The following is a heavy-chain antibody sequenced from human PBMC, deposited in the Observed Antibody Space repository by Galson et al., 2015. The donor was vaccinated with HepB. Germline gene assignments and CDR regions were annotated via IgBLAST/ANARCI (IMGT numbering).Heavy chain of an antibody. CDR3: ARGAGDGNKNDYYYYGLDV. CDR2: TRNKANSYTI. CDR1: GFTFGDHY. D-gene: IGHD5-24*01. V-gene: IGHV3-72*01. Sequence: LRLSCAVSGFTFGDHYMDWVRQAPGEGLEWVARTRNKANSYTIEYAAPVKGRFTISGDDSKNSLYLQMNSLNTEDTAVYYCARGAGDGNKNDYYYYGLDVWGQGTTVTVSS. J-gene: IGHJ6*02.